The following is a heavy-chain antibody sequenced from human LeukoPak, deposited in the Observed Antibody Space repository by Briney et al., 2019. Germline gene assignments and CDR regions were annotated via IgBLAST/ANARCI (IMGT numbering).Heavy chain of an antibody. V-gene: IGHV4-31*03. J-gene: IGHJ4*02. CDR3: ATLSIYYDSSGYDY. CDR2: IYYSGST. Sequence: SETLSLTCTVSGGSISSGGYYWSWIHQHPGKGLEWIGYIYYSGSTYYNPSLKSRVTISVDTSKNQFSLKLSSVTAADTAVYYCATLSIYYDSSGYDYWGQGTLVTVSS. CDR1: GGSISSGGYY. D-gene: IGHD3-22*01.